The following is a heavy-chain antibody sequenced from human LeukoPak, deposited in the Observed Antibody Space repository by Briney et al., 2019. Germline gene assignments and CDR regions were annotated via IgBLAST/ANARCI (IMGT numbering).Heavy chain of an antibody. V-gene: IGHV3-73*01. CDR1: GFIFSGSA. J-gene: IGHJ5*02. CDR2: IRSKANNYAT. Sequence: GGSLRLSCAGSGFIFSGSAMHWVRQASGKGLEWVGRIRSKANNYATAYAASVKGRFTISRDDSKNTAYLQMNSLRTEDTAVYYCTRRFGVNSWWFDPWGQGTLVTVSS. D-gene: IGHD4-23*01. CDR3: TRRFGVNSWWFDP.